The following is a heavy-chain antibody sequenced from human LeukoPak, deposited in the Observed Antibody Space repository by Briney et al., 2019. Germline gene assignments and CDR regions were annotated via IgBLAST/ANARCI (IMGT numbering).Heavy chain of an antibody. CDR3: ARTIDRSSTSCYPNWFDP. V-gene: IGHV4-31*03. D-gene: IGHD2-2*01. J-gene: IGHJ5*02. CDR1: GGSISSGGYY. Sequence: SETLSLTCTVSGGSISSGGYYWSWIRQHLGEGLEWIGYIYYSGSTYYNPSLKSRVTISVDTSKNQFSLKLSSVTAADTAVYYCARTIDRSSTSCYPNWFDPWGQGTLVTVSS. CDR2: IYYSGST.